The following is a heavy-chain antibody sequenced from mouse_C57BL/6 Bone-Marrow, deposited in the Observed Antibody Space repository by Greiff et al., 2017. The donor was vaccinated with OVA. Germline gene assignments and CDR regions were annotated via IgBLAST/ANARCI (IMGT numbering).Heavy chain of an antibody. V-gene: IGHV1-54*01. D-gene: IGHD2-1*01. CDR3: ARGIYYGNYSYAMDY. CDR2: INPGSGGT. CDR1: GYAFTNYL. Sequence: VMLVESGAELVRPGTSVKVSCKASGYAFTNYLIEWVKQRPGQGLEWIGVINPGSGGTNYNEKFKGKATLTADKSSSTAYMQLSSLTSEDSAVYFCARGIYYGNYSYAMDYWGQGTSVTVSS. J-gene: IGHJ4*01.